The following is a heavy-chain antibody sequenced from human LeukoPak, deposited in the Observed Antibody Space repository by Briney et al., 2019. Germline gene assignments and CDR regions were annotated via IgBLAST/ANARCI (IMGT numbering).Heavy chain of an antibody. Sequence: PSETLSLASTVSGGSISSYYCSWIRQPPGKGLEWIGYIYYSGSTNYNPSLKSRVTISVDTSKNQFSLKLSSVTAADTAVYYCARHVPNTSGLLDNWGQGFRGTVSS. CDR3: ARHVPNTSGLLDN. CDR2: IYYSGST. CDR1: GGSISSYY. J-gene: IGHJ4*02. D-gene: IGHD2-2*03. V-gene: IGHV4-59*08.